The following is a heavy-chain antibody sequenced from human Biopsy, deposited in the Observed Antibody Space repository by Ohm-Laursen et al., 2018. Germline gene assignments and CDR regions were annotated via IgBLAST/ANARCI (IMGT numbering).Heavy chain of an antibody. CDR2: IYSGGNT. V-gene: IGHV4-59*01. J-gene: IGHJ2*01. D-gene: IGHD3-22*01. CDR1: GDSISSYY. CDR3: ARDRGYYSDRTVPGYFDL. Sequence: SQTLSLTCTVSGDSISSYYWSWIRQPPGQGLEYIGFIYSGGNTNYNPSLQNRVTMSVDTSKNQFSLKLSSVIAADTAVYYCARDRGYYSDRTVPGYFDLWGRGTLVTVSS.